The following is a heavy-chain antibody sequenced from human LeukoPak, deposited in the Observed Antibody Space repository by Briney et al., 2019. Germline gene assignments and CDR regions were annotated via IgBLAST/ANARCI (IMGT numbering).Heavy chain of an antibody. CDR2: IIPIFGTA. Sequence: SVKVSCKASGGTFSSYAISWVRQAPGQGLEWMGRIIPIFGTANYAQKFQGRVTITTDESTSTAYMELSSLRYEDTAVYYCARDRTTVTPWGLFDYWGQGTLVTVSS. CDR3: ARDRTTVTPWGLFDY. J-gene: IGHJ4*02. CDR1: GGTFSSYA. D-gene: IGHD4-17*01. V-gene: IGHV1-69*05.